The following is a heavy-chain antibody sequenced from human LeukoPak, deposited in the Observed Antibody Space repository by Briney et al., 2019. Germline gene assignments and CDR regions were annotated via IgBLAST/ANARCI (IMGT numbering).Heavy chain of an antibody. J-gene: IGHJ4*02. CDR1: GGSISSYY. CDR3: AREGSYGHLDY. Sequence: SETLSLTCTVSGGSISSYYWSWIRQPPGKGLEWIGYIYYSGSTNYNPSLKSRVTISVDTSKNQFSLKLSSVTAADTAVYYCAREGSYGHLDYWGQGTLVTVSS. D-gene: IGHD5-18*01. CDR2: IYYSGST. V-gene: IGHV4-59*01.